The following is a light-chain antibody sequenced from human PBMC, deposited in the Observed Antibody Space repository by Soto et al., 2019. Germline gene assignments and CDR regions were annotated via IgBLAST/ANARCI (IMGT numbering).Light chain of an antibody. CDR2: DAY. CDR1: QSVSSSY. J-gene: IGKJ1*01. V-gene: IGKV3D-20*02. Sequence: EIVLTQSPGTLSLSPGESATLSCRASQSVSSSYLAWYQQKPGQAPRLLIYDAYNRATGIPARFSGSGSGTDFTLTISSLEPEDFAVYYCQQSSNWPPWTXGQGTKVDI. CDR3: QQSSNWPPWT.